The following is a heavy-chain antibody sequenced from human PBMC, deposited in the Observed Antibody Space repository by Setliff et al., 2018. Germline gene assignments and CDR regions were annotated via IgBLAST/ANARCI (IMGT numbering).Heavy chain of an antibody. CDR2: INPSDGGS. J-gene: IGHJ4*02. Sequence: ASVKVSCKASGHTLTNSFLHWVRQAPGQGLEWMAVINPSDGGSAFAQKFQGRLTMTRDTSTGTVYMELSGLTSEDTAVYYCATDMVYWGQGTLVTVSS. CDR3: ATDMVY. D-gene: IGHD3-10*01. V-gene: IGHV1-46*01. CDR1: GHTLTNSF.